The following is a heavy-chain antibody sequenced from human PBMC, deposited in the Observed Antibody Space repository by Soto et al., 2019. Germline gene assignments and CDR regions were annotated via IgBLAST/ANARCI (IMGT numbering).Heavy chain of an antibody. CDR3: TTGTRLWFGELFYDY. Sequence: GGSLRLSCAASGFTFSNAWMNWVRQAPGKGLEWVGRIKSKTDGGTTDYAAPVKGRFTISRDDSKNTLYLQMNSLKTEDTAVYYCTTGTRLWFGELFYDYWGQGTLVTVSS. V-gene: IGHV3-15*07. CDR1: GFTFSNAW. D-gene: IGHD3-10*01. CDR2: IKSKTDGGTT. J-gene: IGHJ4*02.